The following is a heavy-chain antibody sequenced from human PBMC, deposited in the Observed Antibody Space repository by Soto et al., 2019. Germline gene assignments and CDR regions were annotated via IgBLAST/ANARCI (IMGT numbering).Heavy chain of an antibody. Sequence: SVKLSCKASGGTFSSYAISWVRQAPGQGLEWMGGIIPIFGTANYAQKFQGRVTITADESTSTAYMELSSLRSEDTAVYYCARDGGYCSGGSCAPAYYFDYWGQGTLVTVSS. CDR2: IIPIFGTA. J-gene: IGHJ4*02. D-gene: IGHD2-15*01. V-gene: IGHV1-69*13. CDR3: ARDGGYCSGGSCAPAYYFDY. CDR1: GGTFSSYA.